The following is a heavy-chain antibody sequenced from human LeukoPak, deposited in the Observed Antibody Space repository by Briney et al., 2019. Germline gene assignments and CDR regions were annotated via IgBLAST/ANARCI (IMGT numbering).Heavy chain of an antibody. CDR1: GCSVSSDSYY. J-gene: IGHJ4*01. CDR3: AANSDD. Sequence: TSETLPLTCTVSGCSVSSDSYYSTWIRQPPGQGLEHIGMIHYSGITNYNPSLKSRVTISLDTSKTQFSLTVSSVTAADTAVYYCAANSDDWGQGTPVTVSA. V-gene: IGHV4-61*01. CDR2: IHYSGIT.